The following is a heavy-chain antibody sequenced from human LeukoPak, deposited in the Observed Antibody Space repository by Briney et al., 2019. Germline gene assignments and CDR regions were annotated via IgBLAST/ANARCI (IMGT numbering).Heavy chain of an antibody. D-gene: IGHD6-13*01. CDR2: IYYSGST. CDR3: ARLVAATGNFDY. V-gene: IGHV4-39*07. CDR1: GGSISSSSYY. J-gene: IGHJ4*02. Sequence: SETLSLTCTVSGGSISSSSYYWGWIRQPPGKGLEWIGSIYYSGSTYYNPSLKSRVTISVDTSKNQFSLKLSSVTAADTAVYYCARLVAATGNFDYWGQGTLATVSS.